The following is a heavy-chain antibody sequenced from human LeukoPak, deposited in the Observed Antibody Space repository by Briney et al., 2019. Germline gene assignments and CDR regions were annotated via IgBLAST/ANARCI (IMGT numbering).Heavy chain of an antibody. D-gene: IGHD4-23*01. CDR1: GFTVSSSY. CDR2: ISNSGAGT. J-gene: IGHJ4*02. V-gene: IGHV3-23*01. CDR3: AKDKDSGGNSPVDY. Sequence: PGGSLRLSCAASGFTVSSSYMSWVRQAPGKGLEWVSGISNSGAGTYYVDSVKGRFTISRDNSKNTLYLQMNSLRAEDTAVYYCAKDKDSGGNSPVDYWGQGTLVTVSS.